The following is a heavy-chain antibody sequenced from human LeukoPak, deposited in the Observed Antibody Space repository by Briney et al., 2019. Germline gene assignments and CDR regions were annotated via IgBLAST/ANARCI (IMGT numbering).Heavy chain of an antibody. V-gene: IGHV3-33*06. Sequence: PGGSLRLSCAASGFTFRNHGMHWVRQAPDKGLEWVAVIWYDGSNKYYGASVKGRFTISRDNSKNMLYLQINSLRAEDTAVYFCVQDRSARYLDYWGQGTLVTVSS. CDR3: VQDRSARYLDY. J-gene: IGHJ4*02. CDR1: GFTFRNHG. CDR2: IWYDGSNK.